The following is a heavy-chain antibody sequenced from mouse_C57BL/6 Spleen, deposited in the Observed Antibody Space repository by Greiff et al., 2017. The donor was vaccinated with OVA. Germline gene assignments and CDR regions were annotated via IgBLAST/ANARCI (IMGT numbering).Heavy chain of an antibody. CDR3: ARPGDGYYFDY. D-gene: IGHD2-3*01. J-gene: IGHJ2*01. CDR2: IDPSDSYT. CDR1: GYTFTSYW. V-gene: IGHV1-69*01. Sequence: QVQLQQPGAELVMPGASVKLSCKASGYTFTSYWMHWVKQRPGQGLEWIGEIDPSDSYTNYNQKFKGKSTLTVDKSSSTAYMQLSSLTSEDSAVYYCARPGDGYYFDYWGQGTTLTGSS.